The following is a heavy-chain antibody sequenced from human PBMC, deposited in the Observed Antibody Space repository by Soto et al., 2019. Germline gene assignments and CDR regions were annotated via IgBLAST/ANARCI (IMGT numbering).Heavy chain of an antibody. CDR1: GYTLTELS. D-gene: IGHD3-10*01. CDR2: FDPEDGET. J-gene: IGHJ4*02. V-gene: IGHV1-24*01. Sequence: QVQLVQSGAEVKKPGASVKVSCKVSGYTLTELSMHWVRQAPGKGLEWMGGFDPEDGETIYAQKFQGRVTMTEETSTDTAYMELSSLRSEDTAVYYCATAVTYYYGSGSSLFDYWGQGTLVTVSS. CDR3: ATAVTYYYGSGSSLFDY.